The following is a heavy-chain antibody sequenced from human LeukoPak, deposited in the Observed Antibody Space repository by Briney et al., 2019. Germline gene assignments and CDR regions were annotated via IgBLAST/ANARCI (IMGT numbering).Heavy chain of an antibody. V-gene: IGHV3-23*01. CDR2: MSGSGVTGT. D-gene: IGHD3-10*01. CDR3: AREGSGYYYGMDV. CDR1: GFTFSTFA. J-gene: IGHJ6*02. Sequence: GGSLRLSCAASGFTFSTFAMSWVRQAPGKGLERVSVMSGSGVTGTYYADSVKGRFTISRDNSKNTLFLEMNSLRAEDTAVYYCAREGSGYYYGMDVWGQGTTVTVSS.